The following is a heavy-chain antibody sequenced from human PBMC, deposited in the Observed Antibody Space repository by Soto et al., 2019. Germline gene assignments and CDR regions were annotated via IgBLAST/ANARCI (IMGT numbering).Heavy chain of an antibody. CDR2: IYYSGST. V-gene: IGHV4-31*03. D-gene: IGHD3-22*01. J-gene: IGHJ6*02. CDR1: GGSISSGGYY. CDR3: ARHNYDSSGTAVDV. Sequence: QVQLQESGPGLVKPSQTLSLTCTVSGGSISSGGYYWSWIRQHPGKGLEWIGYIYYSGSTYYNPSLKSRVTIAVDTSKNQFALKLSSVTAADTAVYYCARHNYDSSGTAVDVWGQGTTVTVSS.